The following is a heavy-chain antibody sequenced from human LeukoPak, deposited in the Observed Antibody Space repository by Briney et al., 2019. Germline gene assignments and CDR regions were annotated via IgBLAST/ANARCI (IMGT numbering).Heavy chain of an antibody. Sequence: GGSLRLSCAVSGFTFSGFWMSWSRQAPGKGLEWVSAISGSGGSTYYADSVKGRFTISRDNSKNTLCLQMNSLRAEDTAIYYCAKGNAYYYGSGSYYPHYWGQGTLVTVSS. J-gene: IGHJ4*02. CDR3: AKGNAYYYGSGSYYPHY. V-gene: IGHV3-23*01. CDR1: GFTFSGFW. CDR2: ISGSGGST. D-gene: IGHD3-10*01.